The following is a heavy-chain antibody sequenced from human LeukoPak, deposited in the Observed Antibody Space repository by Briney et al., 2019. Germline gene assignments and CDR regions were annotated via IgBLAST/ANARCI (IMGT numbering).Heavy chain of an antibody. Sequence: ASVKVSCKASGYTFTSYGISWVRQAPGQGLEWMGWISAYNGNTNYAQKLQGRVTMTTDTSTSTACMELRSLRSDDTAVYYCARVILSSWYFQTYYYYYYMDVWGKGTTVTVSS. CDR2: ISAYNGNT. CDR1: GYTFTSYG. D-gene: IGHD6-13*01. V-gene: IGHV1-18*01. CDR3: ARVILSSWYFQTYYYYYYMDV. J-gene: IGHJ6*03.